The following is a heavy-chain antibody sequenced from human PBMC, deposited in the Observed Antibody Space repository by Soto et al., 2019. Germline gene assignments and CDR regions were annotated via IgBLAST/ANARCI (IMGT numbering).Heavy chain of an antibody. CDR2: INPGGGKT. V-gene: IGHV1-46*01. D-gene: IGHD6-19*01. CDR1: GYTFTSYY. CDR3: ARGLAVAYSPALL. Sequence: QVQLEQSGAEVKNPGASVKVSCKASGYTFTSYYMHWVRQAPGQGLEWMGVINPGGGKTSYAENLHGRVTMTRDTSTSTAYMELSSLRSEVSAIYYCARGLAVAYSPALLWGQGTLLTVYS. J-gene: IGHJ4*02.